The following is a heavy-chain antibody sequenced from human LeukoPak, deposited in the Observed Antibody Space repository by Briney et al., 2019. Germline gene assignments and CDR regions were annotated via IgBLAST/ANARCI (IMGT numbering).Heavy chain of an antibody. CDR3: ARDPALTTYYYDSSGYQN. CDR1: GFTFSSYA. Sequence: GRSLRHSCAASGFTFSSYAMHWVRQAPGKGLEWVAVISYAVKGRFTISRDNSKNTLYLQMNSLRAEDTAVYYCARDPALTTYYYDSSGYQNWGQGTLVTVSS. D-gene: IGHD3-22*01. J-gene: IGHJ4*02. CDR2: ISYA. V-gene: IGHV3-30*04.